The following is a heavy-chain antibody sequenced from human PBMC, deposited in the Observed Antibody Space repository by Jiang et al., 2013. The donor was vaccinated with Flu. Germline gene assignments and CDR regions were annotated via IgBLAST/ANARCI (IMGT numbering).Heavy chain of an antibody. Sequence: VQLLESGGDLVKPGGSLRVSCAASGFTFRNAWMHWVRQAPGKGLEWVGRIKSKTDGGTTDYAAPVKGRFTISRDDSKNTLYLQMNSVKIEDTAVYYCSTDYPSPGIEGDWFHPWGQGTLVTVSS. V-gene: IGHV3-15*07. CDR2: IKSKTDGGTT. D-gene: IGHD1-26*01. J-gene: IGHJ5*02. CDR3: STDYPSPGIEGDWFHP. CDR1: GFTFRNAW.